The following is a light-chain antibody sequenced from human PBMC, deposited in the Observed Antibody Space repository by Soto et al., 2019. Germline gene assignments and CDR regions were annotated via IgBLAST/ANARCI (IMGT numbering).Light chain of an antibody. J-gene: IGKJ1*01. Sequence: EVVLTQSPGTLSLSPGERATLSCRASQSVRGNSLAWYQQKPGQAPRLLISGASSRASGIPDRFSGSVSGTDFTLTISRLEPEDFAVYYCQQYGFSLRTFGQGSKVEI. CDR1: QSVRGNS. CDR2: GAS. V-gene: IGKV3-20*01. CDR3: QQYGFSLRT.